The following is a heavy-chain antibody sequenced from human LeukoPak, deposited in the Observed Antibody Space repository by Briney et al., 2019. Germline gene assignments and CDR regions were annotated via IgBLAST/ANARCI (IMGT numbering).Heavy chain of an antibody. V-gene: IGHV3-23*01. Sequence: GGSLRLSCAASGFTFRIYAMSWVRQAPGKGLEWVSAIRGSGGSTYYADSVKGRFTISRDNSKNTLYLQMNSLRAEDTAVYYCAKDTSWYSSSSWAGDRFDPWGQGTLVTVSS. CDR3: AKDTSWYSSSSWAGDRFDP. J-gene: IGHJ5*02. CDR2: IRGSGGST. CDR1: GFTFRIYA. D-gene: IGHD6-6*01.